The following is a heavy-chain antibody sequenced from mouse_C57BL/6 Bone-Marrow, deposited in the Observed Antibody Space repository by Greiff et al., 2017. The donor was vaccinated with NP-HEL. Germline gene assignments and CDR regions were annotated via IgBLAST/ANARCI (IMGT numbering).Heavy chain of an antibody. CDR3: ARDLRR. CDR1: GFTFSSYA. Sequence: EVQLVESGGGLVKPGGSLKLSCAASGFTFSSYAMSWVRQTPEKRLEWVATISDGGSYTYYPDNVKGRFTISRDNAKNNLYLQMSHLKSEDTAMYYCARDLRRWGQGTTLTVSS. CDR2: ISDGGSYT. D-gene: IGHD2-12*01. J-gene: IGHJ2*01. V-gene: IGHV5-4*01.